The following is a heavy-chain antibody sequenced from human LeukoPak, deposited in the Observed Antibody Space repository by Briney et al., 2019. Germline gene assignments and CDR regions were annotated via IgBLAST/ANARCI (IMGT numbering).Heavy chain of an antibody. J-gene: IGHJ4*02. CDR3: ARVEDVVVPAAIGY. D-gene: IGHD2-2*01. V-gene: IGHV3-20*04. CDR1: GFTVSSNY. Sequence: GGSLRLSCAVSGFTVSSNYMNWVRQAPGKGLEWVSGINWNGGSTGYADSVKGRFTISRDNAKNSLYLQMNSLRAEDTALYYCARVEDVVVPAAIGYWGQGTLVTVSS. CDR2: INWNGGST.